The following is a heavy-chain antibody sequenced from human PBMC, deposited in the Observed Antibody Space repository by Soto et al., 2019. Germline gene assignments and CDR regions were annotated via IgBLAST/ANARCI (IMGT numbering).Heavy chain of an antibody. D-gene: IGHD3-3*01. Sequence: PSETLSLSCAGYGGYFSGYYWSWIRQPPGKGLEWIGEINHSGSTNYNPSLKSRVTISVDTSKNQFSLKLSSVTAADTAVYYCARGHYDFSPSDLYYWGQGTLVTVSS. CDR3: ARGHYDFSPSDLYY. J-gene: IGHJ4*02. CDR2: INHSGST. CDR1: GGYFSGYY. V-gene: IGHV4-34*01.